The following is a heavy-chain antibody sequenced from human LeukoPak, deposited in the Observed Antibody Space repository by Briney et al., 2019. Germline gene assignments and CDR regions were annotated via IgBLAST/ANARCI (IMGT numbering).Heavy chain of an antibody. CDR2: IYPGDSDT. CDR1: GYSFTSYW. V-gene: IGHV5-51*01. D-gene: IGHD2-21*02. CDR3: ARQFMSYCGGDCYSGDPFDY. J-gene: IGHJ4*02. Sequence: GESLKISCKGSGYSFTSYWIGWVRQMPGKGLEWMGIIYPGDSDTRYSPSFQGQVTISADKSISTAYLQWSSLKASDTAMYYCARQFMSYCGGDCYSGDPFDYWGQGTLVTVSS.